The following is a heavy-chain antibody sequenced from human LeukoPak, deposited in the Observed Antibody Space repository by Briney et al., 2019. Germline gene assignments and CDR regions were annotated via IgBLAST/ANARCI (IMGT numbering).Heavy chain of an antibody. D-gene: IGHD3-10*02. V-gene: IGHV3-21*01. Sequence: GGSLRLSCAASGFTFSNYSMNWVRQAPGKGLEWVSSISSSSSYIYYADSLKDRFTISRDNAKNSLYLQMNSLRAEDTAVYYCARGTMFPYYLDYWGQGTLVTVSS. CDR3: ARGTMFPYYLDY. CDR2: ISSSSSYI. CDR1: GFTFSNYS. J-gene: IGHJ4*02.